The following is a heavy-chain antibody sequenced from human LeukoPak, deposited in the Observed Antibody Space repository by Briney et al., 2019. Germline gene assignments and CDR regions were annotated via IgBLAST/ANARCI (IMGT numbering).Heavy chain of an antibody. CDR1: GYTFTSYD. V-gene: IGHV1-8*03. D-gene: IGHD6-13*01. J-gene: IGHJ6*03. CDR3: ARRAAQQGFYYYYYMDV. CDR2: MNPNSANT. Sequence: ASVKVSCKASGYTFTSYDINWVRQATGQGLEWMGWMNPNSANTGYAQKFQGRVTITRNTPISTAYMELSSLRSEDTAVYYCARRAAQQGFYYYYYMDVWGKGTTVTVSS.